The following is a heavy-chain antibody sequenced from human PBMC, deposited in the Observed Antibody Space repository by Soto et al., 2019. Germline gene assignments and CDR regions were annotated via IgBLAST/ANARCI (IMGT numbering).Heavy chain of an antibody. D-gene: IGHD3-22*01. CDR3: AHSIPPRPYYDSSGYEYYFDY. J-gene: IGHJ4*02. V-gene: IGHV2-5*01. CDR2: IYWNDDK. CDR1: GFSLSTSGVG. Sequence: SGPTLVNPTQTLTLTCTFSGFSLSTSGVGVGWIRKPPRKAMEWLALIYWNDDKRYSPSLKSRLTITKDTSKNQVVLTMTNMDPVDTATYYCAHSIPPRPYYDSSGYEYYFDYWGQGTLVTVSS.